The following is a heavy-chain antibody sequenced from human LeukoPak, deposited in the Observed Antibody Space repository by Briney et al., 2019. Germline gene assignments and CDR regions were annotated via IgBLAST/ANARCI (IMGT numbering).Heavy chain of an antibody. CDR2: IYPGDSDT. D-gene: IGHD1-26*01. CDR1: GYSFTTYW. J-gene: IGHJ4*02. CDR3: ARHQIVGATRSPFDY. Sequence: GESLKISCKGSGYSFTTYWIGWVRPMPGKVLEWMGIIYPGDSDTRESPAFQGQVTISAVKSISTAYLQWSSLKASDTAMYYCARHQIVGATRSPFDYWGQGTLVTVSS. V-gene: IGHV5-51*01.